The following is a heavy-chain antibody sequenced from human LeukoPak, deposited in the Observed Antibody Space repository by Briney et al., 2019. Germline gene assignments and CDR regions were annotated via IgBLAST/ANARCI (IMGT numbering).Heavy chain of an antibody. CDR3: TTAPYDGKDY. CDR2: IKSKADGGAK. J-gene: IGHJ4*02. CDR1: RFTFSSAW. D-gene: IGHD4-23*01. V-gene: IGHV3-15*01. Sequence: NPGGSLRLSCEASRFTFSSAWMSWVRQAPGKGLEWVGRIKSKADGGAKDYAAPVKGRFSVSRDDSRNIFYLQMDSLKTEDTAVYYCTTAPYDGKDYWGQGTPVTVSS.